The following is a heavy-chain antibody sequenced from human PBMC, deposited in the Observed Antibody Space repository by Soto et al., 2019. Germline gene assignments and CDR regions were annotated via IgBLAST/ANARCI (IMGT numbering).Heavy chain of an antibody. Sequence: GGSLRLSCAASGFTFSSYAMSWVRQAPGKGLEWVSAISGSGGSTYYADSVKGRFTISRDNSKNTLYLQMNSLRAEDTAVYYCAKRHSSNFIPTHGMDVWGQGTTVAVSS. D-gene: IGHD6-13*01. J-gene: IGHJ6*02. CDR3: AKRHSSNFIPTHGMDV. CDR2: ISGSGGST. V-gene: IGHV3-23*01. CDR1: GFTFSSYA.